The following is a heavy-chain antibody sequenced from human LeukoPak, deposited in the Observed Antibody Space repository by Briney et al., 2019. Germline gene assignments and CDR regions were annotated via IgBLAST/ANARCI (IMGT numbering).Heavy chain of an antibody. V-gene: IGHV3-74*01. CDR1: GFTFSSYW. D-gene: IGHD2-2*01. J-gene: IGHJ6*04. Sequence: GGSLRLSCAASGFTFSSYWMHWVRQAPGKGLVWVSRINSDGSRTSYADSVKGRFTISRDNAKNTLYLQMNSLRAEDTAVYYCARDAPGYCSSTSCYVYYYGMDVWGKGTTVTVSS. CDR3: ARDAPGYCSSTSCYVYYYGMDV. CDR2: INSDGSRT.